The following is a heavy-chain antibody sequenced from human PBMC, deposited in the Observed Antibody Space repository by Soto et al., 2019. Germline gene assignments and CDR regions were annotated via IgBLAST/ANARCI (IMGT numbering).Heavy chain of an antibody. Sequence: EVQLVESGGGLVQPGGSLKLSCAASGFTFSGSAMHWVRQASGKGLEWVGRIRSKANSYATAYAASVKGRFTISRDDSKNTAYLQMNSLKTEDTAVYYCTRQDESSSGWYATGWGQGTLVTVSS. CDR3: TRQDESSSGWYATG. CDR1: GFTFSGSA. D-gene: IGHD6-19*01. V-gene: IGHV3-73*02. J-gene: IGHJ4*02. CDR2: IRSKANSYAT.